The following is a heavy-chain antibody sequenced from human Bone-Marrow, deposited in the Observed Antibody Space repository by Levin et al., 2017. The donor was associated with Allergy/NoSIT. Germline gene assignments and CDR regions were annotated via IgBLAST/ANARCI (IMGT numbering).Heavy chain of an antibody. J-gene: IGHJ3*02. D-gene: IGHD6-13*01. CDR3: VRDIGSSWYWAFDM. CDR1: GFTFENYA. Sequence: PGGSLRLSCAASGFTFENYAMHWVRQVPGKGPEWVSGISWNSGSIGYAVSVKGRFTISRDNAKNSLFLQMNSLRSEDTAVYYCVRDIGSSWYWAFDMWGQGTMVAVSS. V-gene: IGHV3-9*01. CDR2: ISWNSGSI.